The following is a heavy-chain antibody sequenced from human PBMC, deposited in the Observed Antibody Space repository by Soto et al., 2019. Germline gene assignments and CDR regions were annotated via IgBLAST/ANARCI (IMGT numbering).Heavy chain of an antibody. CDR3: ARAGYCGPGCYYYFDY. CDR2: IKQDGSAT. V-gene: IGHV3-7*01. J-gene: IGHJ4*02. CDR1: GFTFGSYW. D-gene: IGHD2-21*02. Sequence: EVQLVESGGGLVQPGGSLRLSCAVSGFTFGSYWMNWVRQIPGKGLEWVAYIKQDGSATYYVDSVKGRFTISRDNAKNSLYLHMNSLRVEDTSVYYCARAGYCGPGCYYYFDYRGQGALVTVSS.